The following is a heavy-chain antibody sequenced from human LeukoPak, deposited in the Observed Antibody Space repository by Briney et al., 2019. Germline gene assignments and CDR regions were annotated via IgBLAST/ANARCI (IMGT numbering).Heavy chain of an antibody. Sequence: PGGSLRLSCAASGFTFSIYSMNWVRQAPGKGLEWVSSISSSSSYIYYADSVKGRFTISRDNAKNSLYLQMNSLRAEDTAVYYCAGGLGELSAAYDYWGQGTLVTVSS. CDR1: GFTFSIYS. CDR3: AGGLGELSAAYDY. D-gene: IGHD3-10*01. CDR2: ISSSSSYI. J-gene: IGHJ4*02. V-gene: IGHV3-21*01.